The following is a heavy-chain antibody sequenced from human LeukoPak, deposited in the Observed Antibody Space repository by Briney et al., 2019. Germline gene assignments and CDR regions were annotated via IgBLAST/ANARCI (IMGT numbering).Heavy chain of an antibody. V-gene: IGHV3-23*01. CDR3: ARGSGYFFDY. CDR1: GFTFSTYA. D-gene: IGHD6-25*01. Sequence: PGGSLRLSCAASGFTFSTYAMSWVRQAPGKGLEWVSTISGSGGNTYYADSVKGRFTISRDSSKNTLYLQMNSLRAEDTAVYYCARGSGYFFDYWGQGTLVTVSS. CDR2: ISGSGGNT. J-gene: IGHJ4*02.